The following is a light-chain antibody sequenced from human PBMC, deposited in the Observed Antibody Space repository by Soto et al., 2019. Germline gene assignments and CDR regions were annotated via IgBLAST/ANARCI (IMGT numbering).Light chain of an antibody. CDR2: AAS. V-gene: IGKV1-39*01. CDR1: RSISNY. Sequence: DIPMTQSPSSLSASVGDRVTISCRASRSISNYLNWYQHKSGKAPRLLIYAASSLQTGVPSRFSGTGAGTAFTLTSTILQPEDSATYYCQQSYSVPRFGQGTRVDLK. J-gene: IGKJ1*01. CDR3: QQSYSVPR.